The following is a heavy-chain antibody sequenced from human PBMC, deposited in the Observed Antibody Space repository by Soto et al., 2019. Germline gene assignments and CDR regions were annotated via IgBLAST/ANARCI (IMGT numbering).Heavy chain of an antibody. V-gene: IGHV3-13*05. CDR1: GFRFSNYD. CDR3: ARVDWSYDLPRSGMDV. D-gene: IGHD1-7*01. Sequence: GGSLRLSCAASGFRFSNYDMHWVRQATGKGLEWVSGIGTAGDPYYPDSVQGRFTISRENAKNSLYLHMSSLKASDTAIYYCARVDWSYDLPRSGMDVWGQGTTVTVSS. J-gene: IGHJ6*02. CDR2: IGTAGDP.